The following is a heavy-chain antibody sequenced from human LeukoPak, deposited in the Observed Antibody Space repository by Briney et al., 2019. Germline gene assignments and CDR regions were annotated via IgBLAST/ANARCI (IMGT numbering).Heavy chain of an antibody. J-gene: IGHJ4*02. D-gene: IGHD6-19*01. Sequence: PSETLSLTCAVYGGSFSGYYWSWIRQPPGKGLEWIEEINHSGSTNYNPSLRSRVTISVDTSKNQFSLKLSSVTAADTAVYYCARGPSSGWYLDYWGQGTLVTVSS. CDR2: INHSGST. CDR1: GGSFSGYY. V-gene: IGHV4-34*01. CDR3: ARGPSSGWYLDY.